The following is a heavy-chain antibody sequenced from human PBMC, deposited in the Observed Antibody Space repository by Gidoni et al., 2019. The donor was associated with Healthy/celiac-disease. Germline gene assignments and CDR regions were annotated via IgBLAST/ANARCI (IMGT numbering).Heavy chain of an antibody. CDR3: AGGWRSDSSGYRLGFDY. CDR2: ISSSSSYI. J-gene: IGHJ4*02. V-gene: IGHV3-21*01. Sequence: FSSYSMNWVRQAPGKGLEWVSSISSSSSYIYYADSVKGRFTISRDNAKNSLYLQMNSLRAEDTAVYYCAGGWRSDSSGYRLGFDYWGQGTLVTVSS. CDR1: FSSYS. D-gene: IGHD3-22*01.